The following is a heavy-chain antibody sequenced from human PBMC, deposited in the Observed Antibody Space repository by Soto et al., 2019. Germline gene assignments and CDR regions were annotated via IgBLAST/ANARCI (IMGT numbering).Heavy chain of an antibody. CDR3: ARRVAAADNYNWFDP. Sequence: QVQLQESGPGLVKPSETLSLTCTVSGGSISSYYWSWIRQPPGKGLEWIGYIYYSGSTNYNPSLKSRFTIAVATSKNPFSLKLSSVPAADTAVYYCARRVAAADNYNWFDPWGQGTLVTVSS. CDR2: IYYSGST. J-gene: IGHJ5*02. CDR1: GGSISSYY. V-gene: IGHV4-59*01. D-gene: IGHD6-13*01.